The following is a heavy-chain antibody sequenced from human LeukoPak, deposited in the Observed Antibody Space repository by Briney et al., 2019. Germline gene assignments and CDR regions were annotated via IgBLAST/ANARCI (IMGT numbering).Heavy chain of an antibody. D-gene: IGHD6-13*01. CDR1: GGTFSSYA. CDR3: ARDLISAAGTFDY. Sequence: SVKVSCKASGGTFSSYAISWVRQAPGQGLEWMGGIIPIFGTANYAQKFQGRVTITADESTSTAYMELSSLRFGDTAVYYCARDLISAAGTFDYWGQGTLVTVSS. J-gene: IGHJ4*02. V-gene: IGHV1-69*13. CDR2: IIPIFGTA.